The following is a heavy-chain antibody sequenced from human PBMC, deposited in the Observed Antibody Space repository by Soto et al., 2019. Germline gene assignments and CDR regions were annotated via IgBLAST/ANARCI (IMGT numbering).Heavy chain of an antibody. CDR1: GFIFRNYA. D-gene: IGHD1-26*01. CDR3: ARSRNSAVADSFDF. Sequence: VGSLRLSCAASGFIFRNYAIHWVRQAPGKGLEWVAVISRDGSHKYYLHSVKGRFTISRDNSKDTVNLLMNSLRDDDSAMYYCARSRNSAVADSFDFWGQGTLVTVSS. J-gene: IGHJ4*02. V-gene: IGHV3-30*04. CDR2: ISRDGSHK.